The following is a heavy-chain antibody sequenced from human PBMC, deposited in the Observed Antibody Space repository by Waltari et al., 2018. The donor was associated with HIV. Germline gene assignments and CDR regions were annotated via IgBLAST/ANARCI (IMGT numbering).Heavy chain of an antibody. V-gene: IGHV4-39*01. Sequence: QLQLQESGPGLVRPSETLSLTCSVSGGSIRCSGHSWGWFRQSSGKGLEWVGSIYYTGTTYYSPSLKNRLTMSVDATKGQFSLTLKSVTAADTAIYYCARGTIESGVTAGFGFWGQGTLVAVSS. CDR1: GGSIRCSGHS. CDR3: ARGTIESGVTAGFGF. D-gene: IGHD2-21*02. CDR2: IYYTGTT. J-gene: IGHJ4*02.